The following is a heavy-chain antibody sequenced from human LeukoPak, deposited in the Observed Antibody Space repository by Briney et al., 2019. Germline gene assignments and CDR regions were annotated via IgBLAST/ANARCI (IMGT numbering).Heavy chain of an antibody. CDR2: VYPGDSET. J-gene: IGHJ6*02. Sequence: GASLQISCKGSGSSFTSYWIGWVRPLPGKGLEWMGIVYPGDSETTYSPSFQGQVTISADKSISTAYLQWSSLKASDTAMYYCARHALYSSGLHGMDVWGQGTTVTVSS. D-gene: IGHD6-19*01. CDR1: GSSFTSYW. V-gene: IGHV5-51*01. CDR3: ARHALYSSGLHGMDV.